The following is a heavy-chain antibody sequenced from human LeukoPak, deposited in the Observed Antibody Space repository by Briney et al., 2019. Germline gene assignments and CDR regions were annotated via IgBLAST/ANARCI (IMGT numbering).Heavy chain of an antibody. D-gene: IGHD3-10*01. V-gene: IGHV4-59*12. Sequence: SETLSLTCTVSGGSISSYYWSRIRQPPGKGLEWIGYIYYSGSTNYNPSLKSRVTISVDTSKNQFSLKLSSVTAADTAVYYCARRKRVRGDLNYFDYWGQGTLVTVSS. CDR3: ARRKRVRGDLNYFDY. CDR2: IYYSGST. J-gene: IGHJ4*02. CDR1: GGSISSYY.